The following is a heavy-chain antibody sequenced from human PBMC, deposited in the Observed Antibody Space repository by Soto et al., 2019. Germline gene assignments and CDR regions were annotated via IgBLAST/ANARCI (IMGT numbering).Heavy chain of an antibody. CDR3: ARGDTAMDSAFDY. D-gene: IGHD5-18*01. CDR1: GYTFTSYA. J-gene: IGHJ4*02. V-gene: IGHV1-3*01. Sequence: ASVKVSCKASGYTFTSYAMHWVRQAPGQGLEWMGWINAGNGNTKYSQKFQGRVTITRDTSASTAYMELSSLRSDDTAVYYCARGDTAMDSAFDYWGQGTLVTVSS. CDR2: INAGNGNT.